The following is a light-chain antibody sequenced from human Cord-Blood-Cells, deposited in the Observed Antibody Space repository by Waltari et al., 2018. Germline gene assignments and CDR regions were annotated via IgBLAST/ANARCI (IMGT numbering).Light chain of an antibody. Sequence: DIQMTQSPSTLSASVRHSVTLPCRSSQCISSWLAWSQQKPGKAPKLLIYKASSLESGVPSRFSGSGSGTEFTLTISSLQPDDFATYYCQQYNSYSWTFGQGTKVEIK. CDR2: KAS. CDR3: QQYNSYSWT. V-gene: IGKV1-5*03. J-gene: IGKJ1*01. CDR1: QCISSW.